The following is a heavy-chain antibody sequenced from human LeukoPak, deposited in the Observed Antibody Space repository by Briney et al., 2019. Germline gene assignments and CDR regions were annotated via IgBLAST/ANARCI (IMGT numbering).Heavy chain of an antibody. V-gene: IGHV3-48*03. D-gene: IGHD3-16*02. CDR2: ISSSGSTI. Sequence: GGSLILPCAASGFTFSNYEMQWVRQAPGKGLEWVSYISSSGSTIYHTDSVKGRFTVSRDNAKNSLYLQMNSLRVQDTAIYYCAREGPLPQYWGQGTLVTVSS. J-gene: IGHJ4*02. CDR3: AREGPLPQY. CDR1: GFTFSNYE.